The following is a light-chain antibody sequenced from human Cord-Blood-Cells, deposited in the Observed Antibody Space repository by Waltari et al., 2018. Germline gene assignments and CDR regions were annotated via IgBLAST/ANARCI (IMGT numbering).Light chain of an antibody. V-gene: IGLV2-23*01. J-gene: IGLJ2*01. CDR1: SSDVGRYNL. CDR3: CSYAGSSTLV. Sequence: QSALTQPASVSGSPGQSITISCTGTSSDVGRYNLVSWYRQHPGKATKLMIYEGSKRPSGVSNRFSGSKSGNTASLTISGLQAEDEADYYCCSYAGSSTLVFGGGTKLTVL. CDR2: EGS.